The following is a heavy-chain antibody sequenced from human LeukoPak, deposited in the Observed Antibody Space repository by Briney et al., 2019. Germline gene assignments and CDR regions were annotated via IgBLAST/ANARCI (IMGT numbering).Heavy chain of an antibody. CDR2: ISSSGSTI. Sequence: HPGGSLRLPCAASGFTFSSYEMNWVRQAPGKGLEWVSYISSSGSTIYYADSVKGRFTISRDNAKNSLYLQMNSLRAEDTAVYYCARFIAAAGYYYYYYMDVWGKGTTVTISS. D-gene: IGHD6-13*01. V-gene: IGHV3-48*03. CDR3: ARFIAAAGYYYYYYMDV. CDR1: GFTFSSYE. J-gene: IGHJ6*03.